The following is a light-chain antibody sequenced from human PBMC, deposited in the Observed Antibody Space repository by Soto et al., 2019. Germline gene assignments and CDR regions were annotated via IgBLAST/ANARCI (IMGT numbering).Light chain of an antibody. J-gene: IGLJ3*02. Sequence: QSALTQPRSVSGSPGQSVTISCTGTSSDVGGYNYVSWYQQHPGKAPKLMIYDVSKRPSGVPDRFSGPKSGNTASLTISGLQAEDEADYYCCSYAGSSFWVFGGGTKLTVL. CDR1: SSDVGGYNY. CDR3: CSYAGSSFWV. V-gene: IGLV2-11*01. CDR2: DVS.